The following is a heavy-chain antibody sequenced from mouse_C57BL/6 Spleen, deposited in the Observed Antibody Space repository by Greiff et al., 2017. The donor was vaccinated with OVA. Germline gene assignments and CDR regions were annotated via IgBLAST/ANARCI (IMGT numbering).Heavy chain of an antibody. J-gene: IGHJ4*01. V-gene: IGHV5-9-1*02. CDR1: GFTFSSYA. D-gene: IGHD2-3*01. Sequence: EVQLVESGEGLVKPGGSLKLSCAASGFTFSSYAMSWVRQTPEQRLEWVAYISRGGDYIYSADTVQGRFTLSRDNARNTLYLHMSSLNSEDTAMYYCTREDDGYRYAMDYWGQGPSVTVSA. CDR2: ISRGGDYI. CDR3: TREDDGYRYAMDY.